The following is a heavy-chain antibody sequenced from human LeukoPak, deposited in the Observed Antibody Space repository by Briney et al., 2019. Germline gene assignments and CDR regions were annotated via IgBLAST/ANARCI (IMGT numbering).Heavy chain of an antibody. CDR2: IYYSGST. V-gene: IGHV4-59*12. Sequence: SETLSLTCTVSGGSINSYYWSWIRQPPGKGLEWIGYIYYSGSTNYNPSLKSRVTISVDTSKNQFSLKLSSVTAADTSVYYCARPQYSYDSSGFGYWGQGTLVTVSS. CDR3: ARPQYSYDSSGFGY. CDR1: GGSINSYY. D-gene: IGHD3-22*01. J-gene: IGHJ4*02.